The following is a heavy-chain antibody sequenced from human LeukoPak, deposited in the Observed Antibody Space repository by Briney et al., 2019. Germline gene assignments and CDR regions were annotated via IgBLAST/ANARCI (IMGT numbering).Heavy chain of an antibody. V-gene: IGHV1-18*01. CDR2: ISAYNGNT. J-gene: IGHJ5*02. Sequence: ASVKVSCKASGYTFKDYYIHWVRQVPGQGLEWMGWISAYNGNTNYAQKLQGRVTMTTDTSTSTAYMELRSLRSDDTAVYYCARGGKHYYDSSGYYPFSWGQGTLVTVSS. CDR1: GYTFKDYY. D-gene: IGHD3-22*01. CDR3: ARGGKHYYDSSGYYPFS.